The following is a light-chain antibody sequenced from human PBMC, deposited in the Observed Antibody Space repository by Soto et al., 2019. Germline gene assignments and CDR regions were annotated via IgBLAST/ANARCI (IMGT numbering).Light chain of an antibody. CDR1: SSNIGAGYD. CDR2: GNS. V-gene: IGLV1-40*01. J-gene: IGLJ3*02. CDR3: LSYDSSLWV. Sequence: QPVLTQPPSVSGAPGQRVTISCTGSSSNIGAGYDVHWYQQLPGTAPKLLIYGNSDRPSGVPDRFSGSKSGTSASLAITGLQAEDEADYYCLSYDSSLWVFGGGTQLTVL.